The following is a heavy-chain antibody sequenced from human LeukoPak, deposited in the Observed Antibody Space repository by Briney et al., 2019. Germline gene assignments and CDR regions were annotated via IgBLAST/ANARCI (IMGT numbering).Heavy chain of an antibody. J-gene: IGHJ4*02. V-gene: IGHV4-4*07. CDR1: GGSISSYY. CDR3: ARGGTYYYDSSGYYYGY. Sequence: SETLSLTCTVSGGSISSYYWSWIRQPAGNGLEWIGRIYTSGSTNYNPSLKSRVTMSVDTSKNQFSLKLSSVTAADTAVYYCARGGTYYYDSSGYYYGYWGQGTLVTVSS. CDR2: IYTSGST. D-gene: IGHD3-22*01.